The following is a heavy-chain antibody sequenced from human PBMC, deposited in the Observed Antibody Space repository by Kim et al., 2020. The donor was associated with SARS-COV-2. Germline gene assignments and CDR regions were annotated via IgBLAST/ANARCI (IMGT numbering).Heavy chain of an antibody. D-gene: IGHD4-17*01. V-gene: IGHV3-53*04. CDR3: ARDRVTTSNYYYGMDV. J-gene: IGHJ6*02. Sequence: SVKGRFTISRHNSKNTLYLQMNSLRAEDTAVYYCARDRVTTSNYYYGMDVWGQGTTVTVSS.